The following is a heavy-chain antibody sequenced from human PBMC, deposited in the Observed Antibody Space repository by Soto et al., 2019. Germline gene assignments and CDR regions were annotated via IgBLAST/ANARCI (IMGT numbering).Heavy chain of an antibody. CDR1: GYTFTSYG. V-gene: IGHV1-18*01. Sequence: ASVKVSCKASGYTFTSYGISWVRQAPGQGLEWMGWVSAYNGNTNYAQKLQGRVTMTTDTSTSTAYMELRSLRSDDTAVYYCARDHDRVLPGFPPHIVVVPAPDWGQGTLVTVSS. CDR2: VSAYNGNT. J-gene: IGHJ4*02. CDR3: ARDHDRVLPGFPPHIVVVPAPD. D-gene: IGHD2-2*01.